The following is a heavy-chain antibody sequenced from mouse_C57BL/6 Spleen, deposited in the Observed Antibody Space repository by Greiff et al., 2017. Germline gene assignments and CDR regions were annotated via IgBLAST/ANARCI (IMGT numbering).Heavy chain of an antibody. D-gene: IGHD1-1*01. CDR1: GFTFTDYY. CDR2: IRNKANGYTT. V-gene: IGHV7-3*01. Sequence: EVQLVESGGGLVQPGGSLSLSCAASGFTFTDYYMSWVRQPPGKALAWLGFIRNKANGYTTEYSASVKGRFTISRDNSQSILYLQMNALRAEDSATYYCARPPGYGSSPFAYWGQGTLVTVSA. CDR3: ARPPGYGSSPFAY. J-gene: IGHJ3*01.